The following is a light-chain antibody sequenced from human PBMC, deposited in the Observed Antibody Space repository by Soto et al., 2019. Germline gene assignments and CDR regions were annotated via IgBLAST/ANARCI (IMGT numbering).Light chain of an antibody. V-gene: IGLV2-23*01. CDR1: SSDVGGYNL. CDR2: EGT. CDR3: CSYAGGSTLYV. J-gene: IGLJ1*01. Sequence: QSALTQPASVSGSPGQSVTISCTGTSSDVGGYNLVSWYQQPPGKAPKVIIYEGTKRPSGVSGRFSGSKSGNTASLTISGLHADDEADYFCCSYAGGSTLYVFGTGTKVTVL.